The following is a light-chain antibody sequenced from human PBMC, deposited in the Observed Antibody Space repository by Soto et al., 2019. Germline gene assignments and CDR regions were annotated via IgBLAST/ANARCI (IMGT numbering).Light chain of an antibody. V-gene: IGKV3-15*01. CDR2: GAS. J-gene: IGKJ5*01. CDR3: QQYHKWPSGT. CDR1: QSVATN. Sequence: EIVMTQSPDTLSVSPGERVTLSCRASQSVATNLAWYQQKPGQVPRLLIYGASARATGIPARFSGSGSGTEFTLSISSLQSDDSAIYYCQQYHKWPSGTFGQGTRLEIK.